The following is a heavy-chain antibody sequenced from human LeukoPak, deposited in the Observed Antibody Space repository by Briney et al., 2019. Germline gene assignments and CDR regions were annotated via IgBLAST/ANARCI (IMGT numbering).Heavy chain of an antibody. Sequence: SGGSLRLSCAASGFTFSDYYMSWIRQAPGKGLEWVSYISSSGSTIYYADSVKGRFTISRDNSKNTLYLQMNSLRAEDTAVYYCAKEEQRASGYYDFWSGYPYYFDYWGQGTLVTVSS. V-gene: IGHV3-11*04. CDR3: AKEEQRASGYYDFWSGYPYYFDY. D-gene: IGHD3-3*01. J-gene: IGHJ4*02. CDR2: ISSSGSTI. CDR1: GFTFSDYY.